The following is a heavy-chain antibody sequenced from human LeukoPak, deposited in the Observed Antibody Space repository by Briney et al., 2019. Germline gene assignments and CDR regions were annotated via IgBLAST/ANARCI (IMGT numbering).Heavy chain of an antibody. CDR2: ISSSSSYI. CDR1: GFTFSSYS. CDR3: ARDPYDSSGYYDY. D-gene: IGHD3-22*01. V-gene: IGHV3-21*01. Sequence: GGSLRLSCAASGFTFSSYSMNWVRQAPGKGLEWVSSISSSSSYIYYADSVKGRFTISRDNAKNSLYLQMNSLRAEYTAVYYCARDPYDSSGYYDYWGQGTLVTVSS. J-gene: IGHJ4*02.